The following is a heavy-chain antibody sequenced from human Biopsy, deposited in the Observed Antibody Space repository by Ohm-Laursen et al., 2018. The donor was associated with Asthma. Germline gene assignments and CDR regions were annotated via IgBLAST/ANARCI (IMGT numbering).Heavy chain of an antibody. V-gene: IGHV1-2*05. J-gene: IGHJ5*02. CDR1: GYTFIGCP. D-gene: IGHD6-13*01. Sequence: ASVKVSCKASGYTFIGCPIHWMRQAPGQGLEWMGRINPNSGGTNYAQKFQGRVTMTRDTSISTAYMEVSRLRSDDTDVYYCARGQKSAGDRWFDPWGQGTLVTVSS. CDR2: INPNSGGT. CDR3: ARGQKSAGDRWFDP.